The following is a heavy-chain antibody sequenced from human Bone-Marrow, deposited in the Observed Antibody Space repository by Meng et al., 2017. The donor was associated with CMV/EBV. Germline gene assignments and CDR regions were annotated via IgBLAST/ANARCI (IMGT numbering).Heavy chain of an antibody. D-gene: IGHD6-19*01. CDR1: GFTFDDYA. J-gene: IGHJ3*01. CDR3: ARGEGTLAVAGITPRGP. Sequence: GGSLRLSCAASGFTFDDYAMHWVRQAPGKGLEWVSGISWNSGSIGYADSVKGRFTISRDNAKNSLYLQMNSLRAEDTALYYCARGEGTLAVAGITPRGPWGQGTRVTCSS. V-gene: IGHV3-9*01. CDR2: ISWNSGSI.